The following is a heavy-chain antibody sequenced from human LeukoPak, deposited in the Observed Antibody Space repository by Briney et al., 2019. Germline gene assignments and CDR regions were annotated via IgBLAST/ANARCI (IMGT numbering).Heavy chain of an antibody. J-gene: IGHJ4*02. D-gene: IGHD2-8*02. Sequence: AGGSLRLSCAASGFTYNNYAMNWVRQAPGKRLEWVSSSTGSGGGGSTYYADSVKGRFTISRDNSKNTLYLQMNSLRAEDTAVYYCAKGDRGHCTGVKCYPFDYWGQGTLVTVSS. V-gene: IGHV3-23*01. CDR2: STGSGGGGST. CDR1: GFTYNNYA. CDR3: AKGDRGHCTGVKCYPFDY.